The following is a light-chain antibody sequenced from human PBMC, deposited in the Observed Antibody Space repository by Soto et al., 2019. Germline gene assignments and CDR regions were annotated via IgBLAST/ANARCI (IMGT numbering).Light chain of an antibody. CDR1: QSVGSRS. J-gene: IGKJ1*01. CDR3: QQYGRSPT. Sequence: EIVLTQSPGTLSLSPGERATLSCRASQSVGSRSLAWYQQKPGQAPRVLLYGTSERATGIPDRFSGSGSGTEFTLTISRLEPEDFAAYFCQQYGRSPTFGQGTKVDIK. CDR2: GTS. V-gene: IGKV3-20*01.